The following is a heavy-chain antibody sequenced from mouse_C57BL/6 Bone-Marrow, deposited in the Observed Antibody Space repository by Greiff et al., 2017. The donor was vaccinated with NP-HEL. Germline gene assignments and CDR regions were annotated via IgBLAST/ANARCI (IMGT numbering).Heavy chain of an antibody. J-gene: IGHJ4*01. V-gene: IGHV1-47*01. CDR3: ARRSNFDYAMDY. D-gene: IGHD1-1*01. CDR2: FHPYNDDT. CDR1: GYTFTTYP. Sequence: VQRVESGAELVKPGASVKMSCKASGYTFTTYPIEWMKQSHGKCLEWIGNFHPYNDDTKYNEKFKGKATSTVEKSSSTVYLDLSRLTSDDSAVYYVARRSNFDYAMDYWGQGTSVTVSS.